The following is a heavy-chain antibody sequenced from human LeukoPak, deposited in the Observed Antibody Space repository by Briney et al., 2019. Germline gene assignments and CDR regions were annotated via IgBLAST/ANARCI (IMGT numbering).Heavy chain of an antibody. CDR3: ARGRAAGTFWLDY. CDR2: ISGNDGNT. V-gene: IGHV1-18*01. CDR1: GYTFSSYG. J-gene: IGHJ4*02. D-gene: IGHD6-13*01. Sequence: ASVKVSCKASGYTFSSYGISWVRQAPGQGLEWMGWISGNDGNTNYAQKVQGRVTMTTDTSTSTAYMELRSLRSDDTAVYYCARGRAAGTFWLDYWGQGTLVTVSS.